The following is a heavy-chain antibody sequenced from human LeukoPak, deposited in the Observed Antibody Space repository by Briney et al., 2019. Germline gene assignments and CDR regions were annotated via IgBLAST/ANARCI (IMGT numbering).Heavy chain of an antibody. CDR3: VRPLHGAFDI. V-gene: IGHV4-59*01. D-gene: IGHD2-15*01. J-gene: IGHJ3*02. CDR2: IYYSGST. CDR1: GGSISSYY. Sequence: SETLSLTCTVSGGSISSYYWSWIRQPPGKGLEWIGYIYYSGSTNYNPSLKSRVTISVDTSKNQFSLKLSSVTAADTAVYYCVRPLHGAFDIWGQGTMVTVSS.